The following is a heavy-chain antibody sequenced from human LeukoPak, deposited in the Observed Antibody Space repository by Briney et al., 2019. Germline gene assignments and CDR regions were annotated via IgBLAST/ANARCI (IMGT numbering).Heavy chain of an antibody. D-gene: IGHD3-22*01. J-gene: IGHJ3*02. CDR1: GFTFSNYA. V-gene: IGHV3-23*01. Sequence: GGSLRLSCVGSGFTFSNYAMTWVRQGQGTGLEWVSAISGSGGSTYYADSVKGRFTISRDNSKNTLYLQMNSLRAEDTAVYYCAKGIVVIFRDAFDIWGQGTMVTVSS. CDR3: AKGIVVIFRDAFDI. CDR2: ISGSGGST.